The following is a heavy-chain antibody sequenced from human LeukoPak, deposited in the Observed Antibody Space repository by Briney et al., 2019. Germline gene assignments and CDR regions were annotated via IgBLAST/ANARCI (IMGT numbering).Heavy chain of an antibody. CDR2: IYYSGST. J-gene: IGHJ3*02. Sequence: SETLSLTCTVSGGSISSYYWSWIRQPPGKGLEWIGYIYYSGSTIYNPSLKSRVTISVDTSKNQFSLKLSSVTAADTAVYYCARDKYSGNYRNAFDIWGQGTMVTFSS. CDR1: GGSISSYY. CDR3: ARDKYSGNYRNAFDI. V-gene: IGHV4-59*01. D-gene: IGHD1-26*01.